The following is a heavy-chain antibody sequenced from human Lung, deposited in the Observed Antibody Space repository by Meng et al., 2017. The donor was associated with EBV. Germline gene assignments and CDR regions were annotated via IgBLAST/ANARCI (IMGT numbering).Heavy chain of an antibody. CDR2: INAGNGNT. D-gene: IGHD2-2*01. CDR1: GYSFTTYA. V-gene: IGHV1-3*01. Sequence: VWAGGGVKRPWRSVKVSCKASGYSFTTYAMPWVRQAPGQRLEWMGWINAGNGNTKYSEKFQSRVTITRDTAASTAYMELSSLRSEDTAVYYCARTGCSSSSCYDYWGQGTLVTASS. CDR3: ARTGCSSSSCYDY. J-gene: IGHJ4*02.